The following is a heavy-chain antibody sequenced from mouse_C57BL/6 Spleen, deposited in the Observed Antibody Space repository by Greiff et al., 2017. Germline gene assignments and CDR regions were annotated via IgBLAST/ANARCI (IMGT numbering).Heavy chain of an antibody. Sequence: QVQLQQPGAELVRPGSSVKLSCKASGYTFTSYWMHWVKQRPIQGLEWIGNIDPSDSETHYNQKFKDKATLTVDKSSSTAYMQLSSLTSEDSAVYYCARMFYSDYFDYWGQGTTLTVSS. CDR2: IDPSDSET. V-gene: IGHV1-52*01. CDR1: GYTFTSYW. J-gene: IGHJ2*01. CDR3: ARMFYSDYFDY. D-gene: IGHD2-1*01.